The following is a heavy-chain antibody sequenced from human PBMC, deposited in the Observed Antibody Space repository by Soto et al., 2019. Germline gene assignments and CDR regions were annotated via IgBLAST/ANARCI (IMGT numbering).Heavy chain of an antibody. Sequence: PSETLSLTCTVSGGSISSYYWSWIRQPPGKGLEWIGYIYYSGSTNYNPYLKSRVTISVDTSKNQFSLKLSSVTAADTAVYYCARVGYCSGGSCYSGYYYMGVWGKGTTVTVSS. CDR1: GGSISSYY. V-gene: IGHV4-59*01. D-gene: IGHD2-15*01. J-gene: IGHJ6*03. CDR2: IYYSGST. CDR3: ARVGYCSGGSCYSGYYYMGV.